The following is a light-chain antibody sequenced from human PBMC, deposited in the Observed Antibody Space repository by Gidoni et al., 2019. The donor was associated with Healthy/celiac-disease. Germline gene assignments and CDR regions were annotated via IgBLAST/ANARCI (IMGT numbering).Light chain of an antibody. CDR2: GAS. CDR3: QQYNNWPWLT. Sequence: EIVMTQSPATLSVSPGERATLSCRARQSVSSNLAWYQQKPGQAPRLLIYGASTRATGIPARFSGSGSGTEFTLTISSLQSEDFAVYYCQQYNNWPWLTFXGXTKVEIK. CDR1: QSVSSN. V-gene: IGKV3D-15*01. J-gene: IGKJ4*01.